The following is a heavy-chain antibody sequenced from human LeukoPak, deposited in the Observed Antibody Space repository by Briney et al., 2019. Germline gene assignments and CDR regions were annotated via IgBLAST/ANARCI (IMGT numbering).Heavy chain of an antibody. CDR3: ARDLVNYYDSSGYYYSLDY. V-gene: IGHV3-30-3*01. CDR2: ISYDGSNK. Sequence: PGGSLRLSCAASGFTFSSYAMHWVRQAPGKGLEWVAVISYDGSNKYYADSVKGRFTISRDNSKNTLYLQMNSLRAEDTAVYYCARDLVNYYDSSGYYYSLDYWGQGTLVTVSS. D-gene: IGHD3-22*01. CDR1: GFTFSSYA. J-gene: IGHJ4*02.